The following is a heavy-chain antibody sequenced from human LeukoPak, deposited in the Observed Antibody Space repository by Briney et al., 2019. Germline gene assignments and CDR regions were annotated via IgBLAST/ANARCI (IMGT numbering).Heavy chain of an antibody. CDR3: ARVSSSWYGEYYFDY. J-gene: IGHJ4*02. V-gene: IGHV4-4*07. D-gene: IGHD6-13*01. CDR2: IYTSGST. CDR1: GGSISSYY. Sequence: PSETLSLTCAVSGGSISSYYWSWIRQPAGKGLEWIGRIYTSGSTNYNPSLKSRVTMSVDTSKNQFSLKLSSVTAADTAVYYCARVSSSWYGEYYFDYWGQGTLVTVSS.